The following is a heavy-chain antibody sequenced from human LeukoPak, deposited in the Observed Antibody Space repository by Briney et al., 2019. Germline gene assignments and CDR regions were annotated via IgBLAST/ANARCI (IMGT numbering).Heavy chain of an antibody. J-gene: IGHJ4*02. CDR3: ARSQRGYSIVPSPYGSFDY. Sequence: SETLSLTRTASGGSISSYYWSWIRQPPGKGLEWIGYIYYSGSTIYNPSLKSRVTISVDTSKNQSSLKLSSVTAADTAVYYCARSQRGYSIVPSPYGSFDYWGQGTLVTVSS. D-gene: IGHD4-11*01. CDR1: GGSISSYY. CDR2: IYYSGST. V-gene: IGHV4-59*01.